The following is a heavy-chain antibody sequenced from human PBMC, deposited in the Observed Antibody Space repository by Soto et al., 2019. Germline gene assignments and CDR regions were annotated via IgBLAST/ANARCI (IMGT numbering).Heavy chain of an antibody. J-gene: IGHJ6*02. Sequence: PSETLSLTCTVSGGSISSYYWNWIRQPAGKGLEWLGRIYTSGSTNYNPSLKSRVTMSVDTSKNQFSLKLSPVTAADTAVYYCARARSSTRCSAYPYYYGMDVWGQGTTVTVSS. D-gene: IGHD2-2*01. CDR3: ARARSSTRCSAYPYYYGMDV. CDR2: IYTSGST. V-gene: IGHV4-4*07. CDR1: GGSISSYY.